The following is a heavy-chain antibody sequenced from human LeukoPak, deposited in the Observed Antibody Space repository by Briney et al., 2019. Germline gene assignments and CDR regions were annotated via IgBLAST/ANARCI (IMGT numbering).Heavy chain of an antibody. CDR2: ISSSSSYI. CDR3: AREGPIRQWRAFDI. CDR1: GFTFSSYS. Sequence: GGSLRPSCAASGFTFSSYSMNWVRQAPGKGLEWVSSISSSSSYIYYADSVKGRFTISRDNAKNSLYLQMNSLRAEDTAVYYCAREGPIRQWRAFDIWGQGTMVTASS. D-gene: IGHD1-1*01. J-gene: IGHJ3*02. V-gene: IGHV3-21*04.